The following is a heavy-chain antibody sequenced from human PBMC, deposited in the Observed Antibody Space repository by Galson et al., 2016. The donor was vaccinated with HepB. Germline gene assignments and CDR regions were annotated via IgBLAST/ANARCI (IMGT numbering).Heavy chain of an antibody. J-gene: IGHJ4*02. V-gene: IGHV3-23*01. CDR1: GFTFSSYA. D-gene: IGHD3/OR15-3a*01. Sequence: SLRLSCAASGFTFSSYAMRWVRRAPGKGLEWVSTITHSGEITYYTDSVKGRFTISRDNSKNTLHLQMNSLRADDTAVYYCAKATGRTGPSEYWGQGTLVTVSS. CDR3: AKATGRTGPSEY. CDR2: ITHSGEIT.